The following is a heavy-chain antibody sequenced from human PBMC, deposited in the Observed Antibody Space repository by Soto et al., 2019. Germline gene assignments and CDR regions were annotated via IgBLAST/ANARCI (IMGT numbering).Heavy chain of an antibody. D-gene: IGHD3-10*01. CDR3: ARDVSYRYYYGSGGYFHRFYYYYYGMDV. V-gene: IGHV3-74*01. Sequence: GGSLRPSCAASASTFSSYWMHWVRQAPGKGLVWVSRINSDGSSTSYADSVKGRFTISRDNAKNTLYLQMNSLRAENTAVYYCARDVSYRYYYGSGGYFHRFYYYYYGMDVWGQGTTVTVSS. J-gene: IGHJ6*02. CDR1: ASTFSSYW. CDR2: INSDGSST.